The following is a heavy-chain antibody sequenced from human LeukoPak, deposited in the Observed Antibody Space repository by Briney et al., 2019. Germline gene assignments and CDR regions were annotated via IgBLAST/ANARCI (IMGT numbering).Heavy chain of an antibody. CDR1: GGSISSGGYY. CDR3: AVATVSPAFDY. Sequence: SETLSLTCTVSGGSISSGGYYWSWIRQHPGKGLEWIGYSYYSGSTYYNPSLKSRVTISVDTSKNQFSLKLSSVTAADTAVYYCAVATVSPAFDYWGQGTLVTVSS. CDR2: SYYSGST. D-gene: IGHD4-11*01. J-gene: IGHJ4*02. V-gene: IGHV4-31*03.